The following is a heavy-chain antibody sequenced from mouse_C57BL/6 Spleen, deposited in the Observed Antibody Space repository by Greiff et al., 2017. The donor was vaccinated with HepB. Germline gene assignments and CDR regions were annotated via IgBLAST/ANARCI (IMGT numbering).Heavy chain of an antibody. CDR2: IYPSDSET. Sequence: VQLQQPGAELVRPGSSVKLSCKASGYTFTSYWMDWVKQRPGQGLEWIGNIYPSDSETHYNQKFKDKATLTVDKSSSTAYMQLSSLTSEDSAVYYCAFYYYGSSYWFAYWGQGTLVTVSA. V-gene: IGHV1-61*01. CDR1: GYTFTSYW. D-gene: IGHD1-1*01. CDR3: AFYYYGSSYWFAY. J-gene: IGHJ3*01.